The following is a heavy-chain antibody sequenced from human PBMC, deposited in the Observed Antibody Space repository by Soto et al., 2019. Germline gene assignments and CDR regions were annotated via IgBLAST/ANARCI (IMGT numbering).Heavy chain of an antibody. CDR1: GYTFNGYY. J-gene: IGHJ5*02. CDR3: AREAMSSSSWYRGWFDP. CDR2: INPNSGGT. D-gene: IGHD6-13*01. V-gene: IGHV1-2*04. Sequence: ASVKVSCKASGYTFNGYYMHWVRQAPGQGLEWMGWINPNSGGTNYAQKFQGWVTMTRDTSISTAYMELSRLRSDDTAVYYCAREAMSSSSWYRGWFDPWGQGTLVPVSS.